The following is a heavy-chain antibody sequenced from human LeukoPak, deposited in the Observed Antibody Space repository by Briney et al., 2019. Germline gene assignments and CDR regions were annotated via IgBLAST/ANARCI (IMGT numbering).Heavy chain of an antibody. CDR2: FYYSGST. V-gene: IGHV4-39*07. CDR3: ANIRWIIGYYMDV. J-gene: IGHJ6*03. CDR1: GGSISSSSYY. D-gene: IGHD2-2*03. Sequence: SETLSLTCTVSGGSISSSSYYWGWIRQPPGKGLEWIGSFYYSGSTYYNPSLKSRITISADTSKNQFSLNVSSVTAADTAEYYCANIRWIIGYYMDVWGKGTTVIVSS.